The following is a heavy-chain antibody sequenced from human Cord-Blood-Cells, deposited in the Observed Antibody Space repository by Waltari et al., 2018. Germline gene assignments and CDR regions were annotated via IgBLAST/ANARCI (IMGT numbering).Heavy chain of an antibody. CDR2: NIPIFGQE. D-gene: IGHD3-22*01. CDR3: AGAPKGGGYYVSSVYFAY. Sequence: QVQLVQSGAEVKTPGSSVKVSCRASGGTFRIYATSSVRRAPGQGLEWMGGNIPIFGQENYEQKFQGRATITRDESTSTASRERGSLDSKDTAVYYCAGAPKGGGYYVSSVYFAYWGQGPLVPSPQ. CDR1: GGTFRIYA. J-gene: IGHJ4*02. V-gene: IGHV1-69*05.